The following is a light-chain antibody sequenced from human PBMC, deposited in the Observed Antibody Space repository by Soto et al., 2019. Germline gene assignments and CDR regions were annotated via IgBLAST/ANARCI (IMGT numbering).Light chain of an antibody. V-gene: IGLV2-14*01. CDR1: SSDIGDYNY. CDR2: DVS. J-gene: IGLJ3*02. CDR3: SSSTTTTSHVV. Sequence: QSARTQPASVSGSPGQSITISCTGTSSDIGDYNYVSWYQQYPGKVPKLVIYDVSHRPSGVSNRFSGSKSGNTASLTISGLQAEAEADYYCSSSTTTTSHVVFGGGTKLTVL.